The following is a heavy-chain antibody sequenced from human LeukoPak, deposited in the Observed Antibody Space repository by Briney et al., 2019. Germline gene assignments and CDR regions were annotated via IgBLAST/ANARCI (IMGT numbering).Heavy chain of an antibody. D-gene: IGHD6-19*01. J-gene: IGHJ4*02. CDR3: AKDLGPTYGIGWPNFDY. CDR2: ITSSGGST. CDR1: GFNFRIYA. Sequence: GGSLRLSCAASGFNFRIYAMSWVRQAPGMRLEWVSTITSSGGSTFYADSVKGHFTISRDSSRNTLFLQMSNLRAEDTALYYCAKDLGPTYGIGWPNFDYWGQGTLVTVSS. V-gene: IGHV3-23*01.